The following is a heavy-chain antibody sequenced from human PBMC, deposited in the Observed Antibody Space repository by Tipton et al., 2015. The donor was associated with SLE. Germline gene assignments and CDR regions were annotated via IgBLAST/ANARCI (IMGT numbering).Heavy chain of an antibody. V-gene: IGHV3-74*01. J-gene: IGHJ3*02. CDR1: GFTFSSYW. Sequence: GSLRLSCTASGFTFSSYWMHWVRQAPGTGLVWVSRINTDGSGTSYADSVRGRFTISRDNAKNTLYLQMNSLRPEDTALYYCAKCYSGYYSDAFDIWGQGTLVTFSS. CDR2: INTDGSGT. CDR3: AKCYSGYYSDAFDI. D-gene: IGHD1-26*01.